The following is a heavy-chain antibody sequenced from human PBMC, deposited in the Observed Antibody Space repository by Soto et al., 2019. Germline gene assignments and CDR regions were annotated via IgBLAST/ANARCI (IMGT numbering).Heavy chain of an antibody. V-gene: IGHV3-48*01. D-gene: IGHD6-6*01. Sequence: GGSLRLSCAASGFTFSSYGMDWVRQAPGKGLEWVSYISSNSRTIDYADSVKGRFTISRDNAKNSLYLQMNSLRAEDTAVYYCARGGAARPDYWGQGTLVTVSS. J-gene: IGHJ4*02. CDR1: GFTFSSYG. CDR2: ISSNSRTI. CDR3: ARGGAARPDY.